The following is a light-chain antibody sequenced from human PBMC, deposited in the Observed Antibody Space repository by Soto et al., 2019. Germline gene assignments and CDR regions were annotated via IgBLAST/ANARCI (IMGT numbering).Light chain of an antibody. CDR2: AAS. CDR1: QGVSGY. CDR3: QQSYRTPHT. V-gene: IGKV1-39*01. J-gene: IGKJ2*01. Sequence: DIPMTQSPSSLSASVGDRVTITCRASQGVSGYLLWYQQRQGRAPKLLIYAASNLLSGVPSRFSGSGSGANFTLSITSLQPEDFATYYCQQSYRTPHTFGQGTKLETK.